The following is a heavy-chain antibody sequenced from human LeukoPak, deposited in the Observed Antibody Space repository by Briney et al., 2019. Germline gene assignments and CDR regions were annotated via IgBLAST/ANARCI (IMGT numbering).Heavy chain of an antibody. CDR1: GGSISSYY. J-gene: IGHJ4*02. CDR3: ARDVGSWYFDY. D-gene: IGHD6-13*01. CDR2: IYYSGST. Sequence: SETLSLTCTVSGGSISSYYWSWIRQPPGKGLEWIGYIYYSGSTNYNPSLKSRVTISVDTSKNQFSLKLSSVTAADTAVYYCARDVGSWYFDYWGQGTQVTVSS. V-gene: IGHV4-59*01.